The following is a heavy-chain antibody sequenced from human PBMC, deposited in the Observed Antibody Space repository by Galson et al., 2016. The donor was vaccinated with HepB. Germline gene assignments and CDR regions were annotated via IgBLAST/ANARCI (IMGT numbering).Heavy chain of an antibody. CDR3: ARGGGSLDYYFDY. J-gene: IGHJ4*02. D-gene: IGHD6-25*01. CDR2: IYYRGST. Sequence: LTCTVSGGSINSGGHYWSWIRRLPGEGLEWIGFIYYRGSTYYKSSLKSRVNISIDTSKNQFSLNLNSVTAADTAVYYCARGGGSLDYYFDYWGQGTPVTVSS. V-gene: IGHV4-31*03. CDR1: GGSINSGGHY.